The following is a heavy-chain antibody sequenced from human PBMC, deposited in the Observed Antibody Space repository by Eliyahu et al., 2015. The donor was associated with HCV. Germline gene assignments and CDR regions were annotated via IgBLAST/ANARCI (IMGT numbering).Heavy chain of an antibody. Sequence: VQLQESGPGLVKPSETLSLTCTVSGGSITTYYWSWIRQPPGKRLEWLGYIXYSGSANYNPSLKSRITISVDTSKNQFSLKLSSVTAADTAVYYCASGGGGIAVAGTGGWFDPWGQGTLVTVSS. CDR3: ASGGGGIAVAGTGGWFDP. V-gene: IGHV4-59*01. CDR2: IXYSGSA. J-gene: IGHJ5*02. D-gene: IGHD6-19*01. CDR1: GGSITTYY.